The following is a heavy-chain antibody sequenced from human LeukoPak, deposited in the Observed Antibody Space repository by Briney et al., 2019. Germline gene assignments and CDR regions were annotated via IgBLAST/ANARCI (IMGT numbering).Heavy chain of an antibody. CDR3: ATAQLPYCSSTSCQYNWFDP. V-gene: IGHV1-24*01. CDR1: GYTLTELS. Sequence: ASVKVSCKVSGYTLTELSMRWVRQAPGKGLEWMGGFDPEDGETIYAQKFQGRVTMTEDTSTDTAYMELSSLRSEDTAVYYCATAQLPYCSSTSCQYNWFDPWGQGTLVTVSS. D-gene: IGHD2-2*01. J-gene: IGHJ5*02. CDR2: FDPEDGET.